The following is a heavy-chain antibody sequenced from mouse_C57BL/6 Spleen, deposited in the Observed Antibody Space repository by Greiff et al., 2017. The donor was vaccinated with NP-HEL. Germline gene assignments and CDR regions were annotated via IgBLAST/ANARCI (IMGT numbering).Heavy chain of an antibody. CDR1: GFNITDDY. CDR3: TTSDDYERGFGC. CDR2: IDPENGDT. J-gene: IGHJ2*01. Sequence: EVQLQQSGAELVRPGASVKLSCTASGFNITDDYMHWVQQRPEQGLEWIGWIDPENGDTEYASKFQGKATITADTSSNTAYLQLSSLTSEDTAVYYCTTSDDYERGFGCWGQGTTLTVSS. V-gene: IGHV14-4*01. D-gene: IGHD2-4*01.